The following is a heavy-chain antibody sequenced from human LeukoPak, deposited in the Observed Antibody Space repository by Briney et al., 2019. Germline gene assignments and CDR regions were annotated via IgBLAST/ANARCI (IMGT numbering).Heavy chain of an antibody. Sequence: SETLSLTCIVSGGSISSYYWSWIRQPAGKGLEWIGRIYTSGSTNYNPSLKSRVTMSVDTSKNQFSLKLSSVTAADTAVYYCARDRSSSSWYSGASGYWGQGTLVTVSS. J-gene: IGHJ4*02. D-gene: IGHD6-13*01. CDR1: GGSISSYY. CDR3: ARDRSSSSWYSGASGY. V-gene: IGHV4-4*07. CDR2: IYTSGST.